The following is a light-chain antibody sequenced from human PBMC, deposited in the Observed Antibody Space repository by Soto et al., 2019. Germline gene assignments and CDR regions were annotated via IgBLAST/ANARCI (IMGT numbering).Light chain of an antibody. CDR1: QSVSSSY. V-gene: IGKV3-20*01. J-gene: IGKJ1*01. CDR2: GAS. CDR3: QQSGSLPQA. Sequence: EIVLTQSPGTLSLSPGEKATLSCRASQSVSSSYLAWYQQKPCQAPRLLIYGASSRATGIPDRFSGSGSGTDFTLTISRLEPDDSAVYYCQQSGSLPQAFVQGTELDIK.